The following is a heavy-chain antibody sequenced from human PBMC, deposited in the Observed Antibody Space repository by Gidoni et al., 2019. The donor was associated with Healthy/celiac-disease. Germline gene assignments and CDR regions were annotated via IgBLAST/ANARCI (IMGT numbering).Heavy chain of an antibody. V-gene: IGHV4-39*01. CDR2: IYYSGST. Sequence: QLPLQESGPGLVKPSETPSLPCTIYAGSRSSSRHYWGWIRQPPGKRLEWIGSIYYSGSTYYNPSLKSRVTISVDTSKNQFSLKLSSVTAAYTAVYYCARPSITMVRGVTEDNWFDPWGQGTLVTVSS. CDR1: AGSRSSSRHY. CDR3: ARPSITMVRGVTEDNWFDP. D-gene: IGHD3-10*01. J-gene: IGHJ5*02.